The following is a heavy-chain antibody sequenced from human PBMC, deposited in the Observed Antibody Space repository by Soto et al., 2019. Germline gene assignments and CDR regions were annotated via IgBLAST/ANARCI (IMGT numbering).Heavy chain of an antibody. D-gene: IGHD1-26*01. CDR1: GGSISSSSYY. J-gene: IGHJ4*02. Sequence: SSETLSLTCTVSGGSISSSSYYWGWIRQPPGKGPEWIGSIYYSGSTYYNPSLKSRVTISVDTSKNQFSLKLSSVTAADTAVYYCDRDRESGSYSRGFDYCGQGPLVTVYS. CDR2: IYYSGST. V-gene: IGHV4-39*02. CDR3: DRDRESGSYSRGFDY.